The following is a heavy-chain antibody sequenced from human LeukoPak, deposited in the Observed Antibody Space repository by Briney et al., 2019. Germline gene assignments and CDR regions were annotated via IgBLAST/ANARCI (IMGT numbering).Heavy chain of an antibody. J-gene: IGHJ5*02. Sequence: PSETLSLTCSVSGAPVRDYYWSWIRQSPGKGLEWIAYTSYSGDADYNPSLRSRVAMSIDTTNNQFSLRLTSVTAADTAVYYCARHAPGYSSGRFVPCGQGILVTVSS. D-gene: IGHD3-22*01. CDR3: ARHAPGYSSGRFVP. CDR2: TSYSGDA. CDR1: GAPVRDYY. V-gene: IGHV4-59*08.